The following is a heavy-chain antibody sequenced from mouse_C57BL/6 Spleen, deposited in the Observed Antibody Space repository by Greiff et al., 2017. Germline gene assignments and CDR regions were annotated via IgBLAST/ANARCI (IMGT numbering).Heavy chain of an antibody. CDR3: ARSVITTVVARYFDV. Sequence: EVQLVESGPELVKPGASVKISCKASGYSFTDYNMNWVKQSNGKSLEWIGVINPNYGTTSYNQKFKGKATLTVDQSSSTAYMQLNSLTSEDSAVYYCARSVITTVVARYFDVWGTGTTVTVSS. J-gene: IGHJ1*03. V-gene: IGHV1-39*01. CDR1: GYSFTDYN. CDR2: INPNYGTT. D-gene: IGHD1-1*01.